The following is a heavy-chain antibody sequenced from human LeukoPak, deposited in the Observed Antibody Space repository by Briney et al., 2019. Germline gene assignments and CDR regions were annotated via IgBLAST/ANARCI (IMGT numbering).Heavy chain of an antibody. V-gene: IGHV3-23*01. D-gene: IGHD3-22*01. CDR3: AKRNGYYAFDI. CDR1: GFTLSSYA. J-gene: IGHJ3*02. Sequence: GGSLRLSCAASGFTLSSYAMSWVRQSPGKGLEWVSSISGSGGSRYYADSVKGRFTISRDNSKNMLYLQVNNLRAEDTAVYFCAKRNGYYAFDIWGQGTMVTVSS. CDR2: ISGSGGSR.